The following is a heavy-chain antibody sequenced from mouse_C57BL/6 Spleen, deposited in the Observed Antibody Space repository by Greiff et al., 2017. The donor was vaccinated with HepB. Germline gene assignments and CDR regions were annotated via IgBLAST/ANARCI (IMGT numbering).Heavy chain of an antibody. Sequence: VKLQQPGAELVKPGASVKMSCKASGYTFTSYWITWVKQRPGQGLEWIGDIYPGSGSTNYNEKFKSKATLTVDTSSSTAYMQLSSLTSEDSAVYYCARSIYYGYYAMDYWGQGTSVTVSS. CDR3: ARSIYYGYYAMDY. D-gene: IGHD1-1*01. CDR1: GYTFTSYW. J-gene: IGHJ4*01. CDR2: IYPGSGST. V-gene: IGHV1-55*01.